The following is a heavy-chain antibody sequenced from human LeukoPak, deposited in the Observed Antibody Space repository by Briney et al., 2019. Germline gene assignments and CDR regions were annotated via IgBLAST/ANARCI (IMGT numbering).Heavy chain of an antibody. V-gene: IGHV3-53*01. CDR2: IYSGAGT. Sequence: QPGGSLRLSCAASGFTFSTYNMNWVRQAPGKGLEWVSVIYSGAGTYYADSVKGRFTISRDNSRNTLYLQMNSLRAEDTAVYFCARDSSGPSCWGQGTLVTVSS. J-gene: IGHJ4*01. CDR3: ARDSSGPSC. CDR1: GFTFSTYN. D-gene: IGHD1-26*01.